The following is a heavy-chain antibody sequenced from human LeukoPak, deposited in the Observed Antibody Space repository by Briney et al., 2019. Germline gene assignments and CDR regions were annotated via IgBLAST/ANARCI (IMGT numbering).Heavy chain of an antibody. CDR1: GGSISSGGYS. CDR3: ARKVGATEFDY. J-gene: IGHJ4*02. V-gene: IGHV4-30-2*02. Sequence: SETLSLTCAVSGGSISSGGYSWSWIRQPPGKGLEWIGYIYHSGSTYYNPSLKSRVTISVDRSKNQFSLKLRSVTAADTAVYYCARKVGATEFDYWGQGTLVTVSS. CDR2: IYHSGST. D-gene: IGHD1-26*01.